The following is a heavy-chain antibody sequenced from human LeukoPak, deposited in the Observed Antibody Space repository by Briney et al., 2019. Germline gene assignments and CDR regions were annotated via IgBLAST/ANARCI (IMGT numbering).Heavy chain of an antibody. CDR2: IRSKANSYAT. CDR1: GFTFSGSS. Sequence: GGSLKLSCASSGFTFSGSSMHWVRQASGKGLEWVGRIRSKANSYATAYAASVKGRFTISRDDSKNTAYLQMNSVETEDTAVYYCTRKIGYDFWSGYSVESYYFDYWGQGTLVTVSS. CDR3: TRKIGYDFWSGYSVESYYFDY. D-gene: IGHD3-3*01. V-gene: IGHV3-73*01. J-gene: IGHJ4*02.